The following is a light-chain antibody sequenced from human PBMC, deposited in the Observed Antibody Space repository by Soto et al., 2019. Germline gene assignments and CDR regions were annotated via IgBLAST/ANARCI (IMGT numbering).Light chain of an antibody. V-gene: IGLV1-40*01. CDR3: QSYDSSLRVA. CDR1: SSNIGAGYD. J-gene: IGLJ1*01. CDR2: GNS. Sequence: QPVLTQPPSVSGAPGQRVTISCTGSSSNIGAGYDVHWYQQLPGTAPKLLIYGNSNRPSGVPDRFSGSKSGTSASLAITGLQAEDEADYYCQSYDSSLRVAFGTGTQLTVL.